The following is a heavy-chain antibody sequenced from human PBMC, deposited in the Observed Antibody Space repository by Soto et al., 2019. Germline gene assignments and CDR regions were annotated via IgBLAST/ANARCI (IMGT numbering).Heavy chain of an antibody. V-gene: IGHV3-9*01. CDR3: AKDMARGVAANYYYYGMDV. D-gene: IGHD2-15*01. CDR1: GFTFDDYA. Sequence: GGSLRLCCAASGFTFDDYAMHWVRQAPGKGLEWVSGISWNSGSIGYADSVKGRFTISRDNAKNSLYLQMNSLRAEDTALYYCAKDMARGVAANYYYYGMDVWGQGTTVTVSS. J-gene: IGHJ6*02. CDR2: ISWNSGSI.